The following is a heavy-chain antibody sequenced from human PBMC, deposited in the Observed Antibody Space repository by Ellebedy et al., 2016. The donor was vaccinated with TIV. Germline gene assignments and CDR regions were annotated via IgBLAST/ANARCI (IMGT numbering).Heavy chain of an antibody. V-gene: IGHV5-10-1*01. D-gene: IGHD7-27*01. CDR1: GYNFIYYW. CDR3: ARHELGENAAFDY. CDR2: IDPSDSSM. Sequence: GGSLRLSXKASGYNFIYYWITWVRQMPGKGLEWMGRIDPSDSSMKYSPSFQGHATISVDKSINTAYLQWSSLKASDTAIYYCARHELGENAAFDYWGQGTLVTVSS. J-gene: IGHJ4*02.